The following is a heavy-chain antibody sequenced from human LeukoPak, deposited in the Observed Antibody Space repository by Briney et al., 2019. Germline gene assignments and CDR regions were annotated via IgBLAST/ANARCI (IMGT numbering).Heavy chain of an antibody. CDR1: GGSFSGYY. J-gene: IGHJ3*02. CDR3: ARTIWFGEAAFDI. Sequence: SETLSLTCAVYGGSFSGYYWTWIRQPPGKGLEWIGEINDGGTTNYNPSLKSRVTISVDTSKNQFSPKLSSVTAADTAVYYCARTIWFGEAAFDIWGQGTMVTVSS. D-gene: IGHD3-10*01. CDR2: INDGGTT. V-gene: IGHV4-34*01.